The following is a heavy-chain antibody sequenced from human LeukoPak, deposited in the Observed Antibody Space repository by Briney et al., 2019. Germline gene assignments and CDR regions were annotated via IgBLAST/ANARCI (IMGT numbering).Heavy chain of an antibody. Sequence: PGGSLRLSCAASGFTFSSYWMSWVGQAPGRGLEGVANIKKDGSEKYYVDSVKGRFTISRDNAKNSLYLQMNSLRAEDTAVYYCARTRDNYYYMDVWGKGTTVTVSS. CDR2: IKKDGSEK. D-gene: IGHD2-2*01. CDR3: ARTRDNYYYMDV. J-gene: IGHJ6*03. V-gene: IGHV3-7*01. CDR1: GFTFSSYW.